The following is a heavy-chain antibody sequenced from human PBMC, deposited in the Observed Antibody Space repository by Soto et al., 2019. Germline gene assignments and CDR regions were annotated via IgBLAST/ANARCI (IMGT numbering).Heavy chain of an antibody. CDR1: GFTFSSYG. CDR3: AKASGSYYFDY. V-gene: IGHV3-30*18. CDR2: ISYDGSNK. J-gene: IGHJ4*02. D-gene: IGHD3-10*01. Sequence: QVQLVESGGGVVQPARSLRLSCAASGFTFSSYGMHWVRQAPGKGLEWGAVISYDGSNKYYADSVKGRFTISRDNSKNTLYLQMNSLRAEDTAVYYCAKASGSYYFDYWGQGTLVTVSS.